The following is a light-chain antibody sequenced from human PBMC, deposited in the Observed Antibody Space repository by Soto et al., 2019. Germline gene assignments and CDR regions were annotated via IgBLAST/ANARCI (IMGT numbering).Light chain of an antibody. CDR2: DAS. CDR1: QSVSSY. Sequence: ETVMKQYPGTPSLSPGEKATLSCTASQSVSSYLAWYQQKPGQAPRLLIYDASNRATGIPARFSGSGSGTDFTLTISSLEPEDFAVYYCQQRSNWRGTFGQGTRLENK. J-gene: IGKJ5*01. CDR3: QQRSNWRGT. V-gene: IGKV3-11*01.